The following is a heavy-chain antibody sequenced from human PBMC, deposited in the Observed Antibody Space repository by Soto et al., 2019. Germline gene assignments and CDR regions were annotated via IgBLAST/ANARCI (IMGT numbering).Heavy chain of an antibody. J-gene: IGHJ4*02. Sequence: QLQLQESGPGLVKPSETLSLTCIVSGGSITRNNHYWGWIRQSPGKGLEWIGSILYSGSTNYNPSLTSRVTLSVETSKNPCYLKMSSVTAADTALYYCARLGSSGWYQGSYFDYWGQGTLVTVSS. V-gene: IGHV4-39*01. CDR1: GGSITRNNHY. CDR3: ARLGSSGWYQGSYFDY. CDR2: ILYSGST. D-gene: IGHD6-19*01.